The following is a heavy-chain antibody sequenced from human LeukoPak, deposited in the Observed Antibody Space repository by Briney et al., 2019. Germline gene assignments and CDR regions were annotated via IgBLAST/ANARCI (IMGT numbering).Heavy chain of an antibody. CDR2: IYYSGST. CDR3: ARDLSPAWFGDPHIRGWFDP. V-gene: IGHV4-61*01. CDR1: GGSVSSGSYF. D-gene: IGHD3-10*01. Sequence: PSETLSLTCTVSGGSVSSGSYFWSWIRQPPGKGLEWIGYIYYSGSTNYNPSLKSRVTISVDTSKNQFSLKLSSMTAADTAVYYCARDLSPAWFGDPHIRGWFDPWGQGTLVTVSS. J-gene: IGHJ5*02.